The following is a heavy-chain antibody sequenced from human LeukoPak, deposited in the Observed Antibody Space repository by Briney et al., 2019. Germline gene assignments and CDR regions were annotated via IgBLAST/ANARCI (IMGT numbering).Heavy chain of an antibody. V-gene: IGHV1-46*01. J-gene: IGHJ4*02. CDR1: GYTFTSYY. CDR2: INPSGGST. D-gene: IGHD6-19*01. Sequence: ASLTLSCTASGYTFTSYYMHWVRQAPGQGLEWMGIINPSGGSTSYAQKFQGRVAMTRDTSTSTDYMELSSLRSEDTAVYYCAREDSSGWYVFDYWGQGTLVTVSS. CDR3: AREDSSGWYVFDY.